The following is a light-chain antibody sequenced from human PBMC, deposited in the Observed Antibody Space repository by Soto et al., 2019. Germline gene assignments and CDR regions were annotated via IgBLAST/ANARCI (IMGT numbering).Light chain of an antibody. J-gene: IGKJ5*01. CDR1: QSVSSN. Sequence: EKLMTEAPATLSVPRGDRATISCRASQSVSSNLAWYQQKPGQAPRLLIYGASTRATGIPARFSGSGSGTEFTITICGLQSADFAVYRCKKYNTWPPITIGEGTRLEIK. CDR3: KKYNTWPPIT. V-gene: IGKV3-15*01. CDR2: GAS.